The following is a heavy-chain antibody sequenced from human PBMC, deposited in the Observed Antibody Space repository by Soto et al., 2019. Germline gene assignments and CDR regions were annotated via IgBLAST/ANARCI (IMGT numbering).Heavy chain of an antibody. Sequence: EVQLLESGGALVQPGGSLRLSCAASGFTFSSYAVSWVRQAPGKGLEWVSGISGSGGSTYYADSVKGRFTISRDNSKNRLYLQMNSLRAEDTAVYYCAKHAGYNYGFLDYWGQGTLVTVSS. CDR2: ISGSGGST. CDR3: AKHAGYNYGFLDY. V-gene: IGHV3-23*01. CDR1: GFTFSSYA. D-gene: IGHD5-18*01. J-gene: IGHJ4*02.